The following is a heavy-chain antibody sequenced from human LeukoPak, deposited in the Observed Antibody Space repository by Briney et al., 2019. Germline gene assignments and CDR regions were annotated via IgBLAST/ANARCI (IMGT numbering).Heavy chain of an antibody. V-gene: IGHV1-3*01. CDR2: INGDNGNT. J-gene: IGHJ4*02. CDR3: ARSSSGTYHY. D-gene: IGHD3-10*01. Sequence: EASVKVSCKTSGYNFASYTMHWPRQAPGQSPEWMGSINGDNGNTKYSEKFQGRVTFTRDTSASSAYMELSRLRSEDTAVYYCARSSSGTYHYWGQGTLVTVSS. CDR1: GYNFASYT.